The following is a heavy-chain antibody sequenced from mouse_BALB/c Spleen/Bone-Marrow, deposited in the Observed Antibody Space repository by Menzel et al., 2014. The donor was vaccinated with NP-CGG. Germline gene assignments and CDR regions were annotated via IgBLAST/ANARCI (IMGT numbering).Heavy chain of an antibody. V-gene: IGHV1-80*01. J-gene: IGHJ2*01. CDR3: ARQYGNYFDY. CDR1: GYAFSSYW. Sequence: VKLMESGAELVRPGSSVEISCKASGYAFSSYWMNWVKQRPGQGLEWIGQIYPGDGDTNYNGKFKGKATLTADKSSSTAYMQLSSLTSEDSAVYFCARQYGNYFDYWGQGTTLTVSS. D-gene: IGHD2-10*02. CDR2: IYPGDGDT.